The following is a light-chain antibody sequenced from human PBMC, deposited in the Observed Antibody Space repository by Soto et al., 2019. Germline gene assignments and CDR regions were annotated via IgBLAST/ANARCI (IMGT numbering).Light chain of an antibody. V-gene: IGKV1-5*03. CDR2: KAS. Sequence: DIQMTPSPSTLSASVGDRVTITCRASQSISSWLAWYQQKPGKDPKLLMYKASSLESGVTSRFSGSGSGTEFTLTISSLQPDDFATYYCQQYNSYPWTCGQGTKVEI. CDR3: QQYNSYPWT. CDR1: QSISSW. J-gene: IGKJ1*01.